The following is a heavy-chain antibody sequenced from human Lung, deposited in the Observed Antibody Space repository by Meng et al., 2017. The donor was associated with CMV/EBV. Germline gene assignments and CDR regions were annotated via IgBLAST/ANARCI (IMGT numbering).Heavy chain of an antibody. CDR1: GYSFASYW. Sequence: GESLKISCKGSGYSFASYWIAWVRQRPGKGLEWMGIIYPGDSDTRYSTSFQGQVTISADQSISTAYLQWSSRKATDTAMYYCARRDRAYCFSNCYREACDIGGKGPXVTVSS. CDR2: IYPGDSDT. CDR3: ARRDRAYCFSNCYREACDI. V-gene: IGHV5-51*01. J-gene: IGHJ3*02. D-gene: IGHD2-21*01.